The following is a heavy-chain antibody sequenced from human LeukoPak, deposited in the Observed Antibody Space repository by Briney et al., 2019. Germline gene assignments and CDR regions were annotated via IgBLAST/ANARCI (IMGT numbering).Heavy chain of an antibody. J-gene: IGHJ6*04. D-gene: IGHD1-7*01. Sequence: PSETLSLTCSVSGGSISSSNYYWSWIRQPAGKGLEWIGRIYTSESANYNPSLKSRVTISVDTSKNQFSLKLSSVTAADTAVYYCARLPQLRRALDVWGKGTTVTISS. CDR3: ARLPQLRRALDV. V-gene: IGHV4-61*02. CDR2: IYTSESA. CDR1: GGSISSSNYY.